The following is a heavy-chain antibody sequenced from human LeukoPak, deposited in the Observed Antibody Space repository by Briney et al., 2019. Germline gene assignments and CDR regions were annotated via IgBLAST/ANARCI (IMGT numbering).Heavy chain of an antibody. J-gene: IGHJ4*02. CDR2: INPDSGGT. CDR1: GYTFTDYY. Sequence: GASVKVSCKASGYTFTDYYMHWVRQAPGQGLEWMGWINPDSGGTVYAQKFQGRVTMTRDTSISTAYMELSRLRSDDTAVYYCARARWDRARYFDYWGQGTLLTVSS. V-gene: IGHV1-2*02. CDR3: ARARWDRARYFDY. D-gene: IGHD1-26*01.